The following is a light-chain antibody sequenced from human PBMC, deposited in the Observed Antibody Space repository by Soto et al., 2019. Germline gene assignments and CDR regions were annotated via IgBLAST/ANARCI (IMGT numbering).Light chain of an antibody. CDR2: GNS. CDR1: NPDIGAGYG. CDR3: QSYDSSLSGWV. V-gene: IGLV1-40*01. Sequence: QPVLTQPPSVSGAPGQRVTISCTGSNPDIGAGYGVHWYQQLPGTAPKLLIYGNSNRPSGVPDRFSGSKSGTSASLAITGLRAEDEADYYCQSYDSSLSGWVFGGGTKLTVL. J-gene: IGLJ3*02.